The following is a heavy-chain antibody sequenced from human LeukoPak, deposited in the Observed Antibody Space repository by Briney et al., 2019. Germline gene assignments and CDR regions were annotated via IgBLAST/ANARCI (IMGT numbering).Heavy chain of an antibody. CDR2: IVASGVST. CDR1: GYCFTSYW. J-gene: IGHJ4*02. D-gene: IGHD3-3*01. V-gene: IGHV3-23*01. Sequence: GESLKISCKGSGYCFTSYWIGWVRQMPGKGLECVSYIVASGVSTYYADSVRGRFTISRDNSKNTLYLQMDNLRAEDTAVYYCATHILFWSGLFDSWGQGVLVSVSS. CDR3: ATHILFWSGLFDS.